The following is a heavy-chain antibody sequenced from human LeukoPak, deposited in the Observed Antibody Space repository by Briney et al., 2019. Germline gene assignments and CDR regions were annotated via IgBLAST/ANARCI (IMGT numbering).Heavy chain of an antibody. J-gene: IGHJ4*02. D-gene: IGHD2-15*01. V-gene: IGHV4-59*08. CDR2: IYYSGST. CDR1: GDSMRSYY. CDR3: ARHLTDTYCSGGSCYMYYFEY. Sequence: SETLSLTCTVSGDSMRSYYWSWIRQPPGKGLEWIGYIYYSGSTKYNPSLKSRVTISVDTSKNQFSLKLTSVTAADTAVYYCARHLTDTYCSGGSCYMYYFEYWGQGTLVTVSS.